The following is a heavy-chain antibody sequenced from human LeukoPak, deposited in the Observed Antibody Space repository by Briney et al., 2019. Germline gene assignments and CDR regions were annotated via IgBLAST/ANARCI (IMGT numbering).Heavy chain of an antibody. J-gene: IGHJ6*03. V-gene: IGHV1-8*03. CDR1: GYTFTSYA. Sequence: VASVKVSCKASGYTFTSYAMNWVRQAPGQGLEWMGWMNPNSGNTGYAQKFQGRVTFTRNTSISTAYMELSDLTSEDTAVYYCARADGSSSINYYYLDVRGKGTTVTVSS. D-gene: IGHD6-6*01. CDR2: MNPNSGNT. CDR3: ARADGSSSINYYYLDV.